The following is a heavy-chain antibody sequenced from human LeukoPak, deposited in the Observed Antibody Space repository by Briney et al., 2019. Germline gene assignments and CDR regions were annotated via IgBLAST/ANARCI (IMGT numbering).Heavy chain of an antibody. V-gene: IGHV1-46*01. CDR1: GYTFTNSY. Sequence: ASVKVSCKASGYTFTNSYLHWVRQAPGQGLEWMGMIYPRDGSTSYAQNFQGRVTVTRDTSTTTVHMELRGLRSEDTAVYYCARDQEGFDYWGQGTLVTVSS. CDR2: IYPRDGST. J-gene: IGHJ4*02. CDR3: ARDQEGFDY.